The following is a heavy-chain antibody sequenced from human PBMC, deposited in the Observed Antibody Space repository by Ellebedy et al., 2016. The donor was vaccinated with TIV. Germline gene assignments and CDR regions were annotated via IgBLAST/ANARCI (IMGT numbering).Heavy chain of an antibody. CDR2: IYSGGST. CDR1: GFTVSSNY. J-gene: IGHJ4*02. V-gene: IGHV3-66*01. CDR3: AGGRWGGTYYCVEF. D-gene: IGHD1-26*01. Sequence: PGGSLRLSCAASGFTVSSNYMSWVRQAPGKGLEWVSVIYSGGSTYYADSVKGRFTISRDNSKDTMYLQMNSLRAEDTAVYYCAGGRWGGTYYCVEFWGQGTLVTVSS.